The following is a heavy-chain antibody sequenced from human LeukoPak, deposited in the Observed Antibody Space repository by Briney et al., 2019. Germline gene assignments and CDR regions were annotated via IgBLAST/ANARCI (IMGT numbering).Heavy chain of an antibody. CDR3: ARDTSGYYDY. CDR1: GFTFSDYY. Sequence: TGGSLRLSCAASGFTFSDYYMSWVRQAPGKGLEWVSVIYSGGSTYYADSVKGRFTISRDNSKNTLYLQMNSLRAEDTAVYYCARDTSGYYDYWGPGTLVTVSS. J-gene: IGHJ4*02. V-gene: IGHV3-53*01. D-gene: IGHD3-22*01. CDR2: IYSGGST.